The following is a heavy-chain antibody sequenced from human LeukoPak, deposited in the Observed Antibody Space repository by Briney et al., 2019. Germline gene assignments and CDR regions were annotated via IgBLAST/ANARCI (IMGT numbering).Heavy chain of an antibody. CDR3: AKPTRDGYNYPSPLDY. CDR2: ISYDGSNK. V-gene: IGHV3-30*18. J-gene: IGHJ4*02. Sequence: GRSLRLSCAASGFTFSSYGMHWVRQAPGKGLEWVAVISYDGSNKYYADSVKGRFTISRDNSKNTLYLQMNSLRAEDTAVYYCAKPTRDGYNYPSPLDYWGQGTLVTVSS. D-gene: IGHD5-24*01. CDR1: GFTFSSYG.